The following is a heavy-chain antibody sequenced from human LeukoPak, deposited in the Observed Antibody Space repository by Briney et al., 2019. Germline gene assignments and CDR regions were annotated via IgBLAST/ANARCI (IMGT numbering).Heavy chain of an antibody. CDR1: GFTFSSYA. Sequence: PGGSLRLSCAASGFTFSSYAMNWVRQAPGKGLEWVSGISGSGGSTYYADSVKGRVTISRDNSKNALYLQMTSLRAEDTAVYYCAKDLSSSWNYFDYWGQGTLVTVSS. CDR3: AKDLSSSWNYFDY. V-gene: IGHV3-23*01. CDR2: ISGSGGST. D-gene: IGHD6-13*01. J-gene: IGHJ4*02.